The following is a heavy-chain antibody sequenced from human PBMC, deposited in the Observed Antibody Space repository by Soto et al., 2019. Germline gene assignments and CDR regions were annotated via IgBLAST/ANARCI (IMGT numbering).Heavy chain of an antibody. CDR3: TSRDYGDYVDAFDI. CDR2: IRSKSNSYAT. D-gene: IGHD4-17*01. Sequence: EVQLVESGGGLVQPGGSLKLSCAASGFAFSGSAMHWVRQASGKGLEWVGRIRSKSNSYATAYAASVKGRVTISRDDSENIAYLQLNSLKAEDTAVYYCTSRDYGDYVDAFDIWGQGTKVTVSS. J-gene: IGHJ3*02. CDR1: GFAFSGSA. V-gene: IGHV3-73*01.